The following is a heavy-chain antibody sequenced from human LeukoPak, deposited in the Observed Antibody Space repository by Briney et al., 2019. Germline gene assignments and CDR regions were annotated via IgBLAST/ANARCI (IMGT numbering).Heavy chain of an antibody. CDR1: GYTFTGYY. CDR3: ATSRKHCSSTSCYVVDY. D-gene: IGHD2-2*01. Sequence: ASVKVSCKASGYTFTGYYMHWVRQAPGQGLEWMGRINPNSGGTNYAQKFQGRVTMTRDTSISTAYMELSRLRSDDTAVYYCATSRKHCSSTSCYVVDYWGQGTLVTVSS. J-gene: IGHJ4*02. V-gene: IGHV1-2*06. CDR2: INPNSGGT.